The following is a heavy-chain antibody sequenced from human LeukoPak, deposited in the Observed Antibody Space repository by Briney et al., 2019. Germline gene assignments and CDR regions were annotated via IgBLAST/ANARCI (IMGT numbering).Heavy chain of an antibody. V-gene: IGHV4-34*01. D-gene: IGHD3-3*01. CDR2: INHSGST. J-gene: IGHJ5*02. CDR3: ARAYDFWSGPNWFDP. CDR1: GGSFSGYY. Sequence: SETLSLTCAVYGGSFSGYYWSWIRQPPGKGLEWIGEINHSGSTNYNPSLKSRVTISVDTSKNQFSLKLSSVTAADTAVYYCARAYDFWSGPNWFDPWGQGTLVTVSS.